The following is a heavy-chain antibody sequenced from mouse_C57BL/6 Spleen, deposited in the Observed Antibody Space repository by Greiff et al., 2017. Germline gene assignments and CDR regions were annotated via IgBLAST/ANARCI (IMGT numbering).Heavy chain of an antibody. CDR1: GYTFTSYW. V-gene: IGHV1-64*01. CDR3: ASKYDGSSHFYFDY. Sequence: QVQLQQPGAELVKPGASVKLSCKASGYTFTSYWMHWVKQRPGQGLEWIGRIHPYSGGTNYNEKFKSKATLTVDKSSSTAYMQLSSLTSEDSAVYYCASKYDGSSHFYFDYWGQGTSLTVSS. D-gene: IGHD1-1*01. CDR2: IHPYSGGT. J-gene: IGHJ2*02.